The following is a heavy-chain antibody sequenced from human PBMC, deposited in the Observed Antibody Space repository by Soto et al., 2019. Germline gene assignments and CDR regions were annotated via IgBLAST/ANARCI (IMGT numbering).Heavy chain of an antibody. CDR1: GDPITSSSNY. CDR2: IYGSGGSGGT. J-gene: IGHJ1*01. CDR3: AGEQAAYYSGRGC. D-gene: IGHD3-10*01. V-gene: IGHV4-31*03. Sequence: PSETLSVTCTVTGDPITSSSNYWSWIRHHPGNGLEWLGYIYGSGGSGGTLYNPSLKRRCIRSAGTSNTKYSLHLSSVPVPDTAVYFYAGEQAAYYSGRGCCGKGPLVTVSS.